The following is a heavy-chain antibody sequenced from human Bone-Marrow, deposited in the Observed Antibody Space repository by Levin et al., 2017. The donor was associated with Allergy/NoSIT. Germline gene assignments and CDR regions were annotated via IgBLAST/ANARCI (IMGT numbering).Heavy chain of an antibody. CDR2: IYYSGST. D-gene: IGHD2-15*01. CDR3: ARCTGGTCYTGLDH. J-gene: IGHJ4*02. Sequence: SQTLSLTCTVSGGSISTGDDYCTWIRQPPGKGLQWIGYIYYSGSTYYNPSLKSRVTISVDTTKNQFSLKLSSLTAADTAVSYCARCTGGTCYTGLDHWGQGTLVTVSS. V-gene: IGHV4-30-4*08. CDR1: GGSISTGDDY.